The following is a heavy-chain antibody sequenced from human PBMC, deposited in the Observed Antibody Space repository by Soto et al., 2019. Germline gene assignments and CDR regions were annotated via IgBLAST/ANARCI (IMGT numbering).Heavy chain of an antibody. CDR2: IYYSGST. V-gene: IGHV4-39*01. J-gene: IGHJ4*02. D-gene: IGHD1-26*01. Sequence: QLQLQESGPGLVKPSETLSLTCTVSGGSISSSSYYWGWIRQSPGKGLEWIGNIYYSGSTYYNPSLKSRVTISGDTSKNQFSLNLSSVTAADTAVYYCARRGGSSPFDYWGQGTLVTVSS. CDR1: GGSISSSSYY. CDR3: ARRGGSSPFDY.